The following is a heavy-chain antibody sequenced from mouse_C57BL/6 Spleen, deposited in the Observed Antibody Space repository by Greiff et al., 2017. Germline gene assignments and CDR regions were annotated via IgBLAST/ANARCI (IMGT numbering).Heavy chain of an antibody. CDR2: IDPEDGET. V-gene: IGHV14-2*01. CDR3: ARGDSDAMDY. CDR1: GFDIQDSC. J-gene: IGHJ4*01. Sequence: VQLQQSGAELVKPGASVKFSCTASGFDIQDSCMHWVKQRTEQGLGWIGRIDPEDGETKYAPKFQGKATITADTSSNTAFLQLSSLASEDTAVYYCARGDSDAMDYWGQGTSVTVSS.